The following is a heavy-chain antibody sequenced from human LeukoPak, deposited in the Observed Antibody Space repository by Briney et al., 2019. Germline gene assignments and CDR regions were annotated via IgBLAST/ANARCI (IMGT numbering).Heavy chain of an antibody. D-gene: IGHD1-1*01. V-gene: IGHV3-49*04. CDR2: IRSKAFGGTT. CDR1: GFTFGDYA. CDR3: TRTPNNWKGVYYFDS. Sequence: GGSLRLSCATSGFTFGDYAMSWVRQAPGKGLEWVGFIRSKAFGGTTEYAASVKGRFTISRDDSKSIDYLQMNSLKSEDTAVYYCTRTPNNWKGVYYFDSWGQGTLVTVSS. J-gene: IGHJ4*02.